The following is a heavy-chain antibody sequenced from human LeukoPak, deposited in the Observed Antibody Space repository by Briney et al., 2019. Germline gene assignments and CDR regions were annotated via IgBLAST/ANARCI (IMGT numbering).Heavy chain of an antibody. CDR2: IYHSGST. V-gene: IGHV4-38-2*02. Sequence: SETPSLTCTVSGYSISSGYYWGWIRQPPGKGLEWIGSIYHSGSTYYNPSLKSRVTISVDTSKNQFSLKLSSVTAADTAVYYCARLGSGYPFDYWGQGTLVTVSS. D-gene: IGHD3-22*01. CDR3: ARLGSGYPFDY. J-gene: IGHJ4*02. CDR1: GYSISSGYY.